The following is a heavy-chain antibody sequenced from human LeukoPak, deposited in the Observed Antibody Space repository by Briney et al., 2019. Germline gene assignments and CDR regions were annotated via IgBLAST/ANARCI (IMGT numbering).Heavy chain of an antibody. CDR2: IYYSGST. V-gene: IGHV4-59*03. CDR3: AKTARLRYFEY. J-gene: IGHJ4*02. Sequence: SETLSLTCTVSCASISNYYWGWVRQPPRKGLEWVGYIYYSGSTNYNPSLKSRVTISLDTSKNQFSLNLTSVTAADTAVYYCAKTARLRYFEYWGQGTLVTVSS. D-gene: IGHD3-9*01. CDR1: CASISNYY.